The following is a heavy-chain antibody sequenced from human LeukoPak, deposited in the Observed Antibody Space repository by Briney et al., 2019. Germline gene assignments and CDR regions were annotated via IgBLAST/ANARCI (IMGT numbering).Heavy chain of an antibody. V-gene: IGHV3-30*18. CDR2: ISYDGSNK. D-gene: IGHD3-10*01. CDR3: AKGSSSGAYYYGSGSYYNSRPYGMDV. J-gene: IGHJ6*02. CDR1: GFTFSSHG. Sequence: PGGSLRLSCAASGFTFSSHGMHWVRQAPGKGLEWVAVISYDGSNKYYADSVKGRFTISRDNSKNTLYLQMNSLRAEDTAVYCCAKGSSSGAYYYGSGSYYNSRPYGMDVWGQGTTVTVSS.